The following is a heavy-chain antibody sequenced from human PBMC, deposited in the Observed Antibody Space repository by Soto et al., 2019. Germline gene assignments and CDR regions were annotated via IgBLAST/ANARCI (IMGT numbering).Heavy chain of an antibody. Sequence: SETLSLTCAVYGGSFSGYYWSWIRQPPGKGLEWIGEINHSGSTNYNPSLKSRVTISVDTSKNQFSLKLSSVTAADTAVYYCARGYNWNYYYYMDVWGKGPTVTVSS. J-gene: IGHJ6*03. CDR2: INHSGST. D-gene: IGHD1-20*01. V-gene: IGHV4-34*01. CDR1: GGSFSGYY. CDR3: ARGYNWNYYYYMDV.